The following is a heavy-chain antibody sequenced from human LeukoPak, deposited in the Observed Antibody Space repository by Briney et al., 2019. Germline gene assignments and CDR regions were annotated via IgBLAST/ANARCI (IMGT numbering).Heavy chain of an antibody. CDR1: GGSFSGYY. CDR3: ARKTYYYDSSGYYFPSIAVNYFDY. Sequence: SETLSLTCAVYGGSFSGYYWSWIRQPPGKGLEWIGEINHSGSTNYNPSLKSRVTISVDTSKNQSSLKLSSVTAADTAVYYCARKTYYYDSSGYYFPSIAVNYFDYWGQGTLVTVSS. D-gene: IGHD3-22*01. CDR2: INHSGST. V-gene: IGHV4-34*01. J-gene: IGHJ4*02.